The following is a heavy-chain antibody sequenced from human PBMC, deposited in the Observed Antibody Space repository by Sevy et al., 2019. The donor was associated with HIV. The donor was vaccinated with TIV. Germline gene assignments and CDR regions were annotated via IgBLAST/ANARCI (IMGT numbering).Heavy chain of an antibody. J-gene: IGHJ4*02. Sequence: GGSLGLSCAASGFTFSSYAMHWVRQAPGKGLEWVAVISYDGSNKYYADSVKGRFTISRDNSKNTLYLQMNSLRAEDTAVYYCASQLSSSGWYSPPLFDYWGQGTLVTVSS. D-gene: IGHD6-19*01. V-gene: IGHV3-30-3*01. CDR1: GFTFSSYA. CDR2: ISYDGSNK. CDR3: ASQLSSSGWYSPPLFDY.